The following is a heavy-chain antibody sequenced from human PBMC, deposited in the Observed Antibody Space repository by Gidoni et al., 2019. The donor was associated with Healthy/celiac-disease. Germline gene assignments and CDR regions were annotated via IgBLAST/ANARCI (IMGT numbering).Heavy chain of an antibody. Sequence: EVQLVESGGVVVQPGGSLRLSCAASGFTFDDYTMHGVRQAPGKGLEWVSLISWDGGSTYYADSVKGRFTISRDNSKNSLYLQMNSLRTEDTALYYCAKDIEMYSSSWYLDYWGQGTLVTVSS. CDR3: AKDIEMYSSSWYLDY. CDR1: GFTFDDYT. J-gene: IGHJ4*02. CDR2: ISWDGGST. D-gene: IGHD6-13*01. V-gene: IGHV3-43*01.